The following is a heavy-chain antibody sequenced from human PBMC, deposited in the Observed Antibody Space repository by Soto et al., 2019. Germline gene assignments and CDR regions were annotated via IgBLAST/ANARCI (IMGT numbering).Heavy chain of an antibody. CDR3: ASATIVRGHPGGAFDI. CDR2: IYYSGST. D-gene: IGHD3-10*01. Sequence: QLQLQESGPGLVKPSETLSLTCTVSGGSISSSSYYWGWIRQPPGKGLEWIGSIYYSGSTYYNPSLKSRVSSSVVTSKNQVSLKLISVSAADTAVYYCASATIVRGHPGGAFDICGQGTMVTVSS. CDR1: GGSISSSSYY. J-gene: IGHJ3*02. V-gene: IGHV4-39*01.